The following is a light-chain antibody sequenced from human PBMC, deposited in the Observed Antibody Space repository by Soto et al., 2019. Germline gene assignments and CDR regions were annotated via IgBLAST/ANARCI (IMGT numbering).Light chain of an antibody. CDR1: QSVSSY. CDR3: QQRSNWPPWT. J-gene: IGKJ1*01. Sequence: EIVLTQSPATLSLSPGERATLSCRASQSVSSYLAGYQQKPGQAPRLLIYDASNSATAIPARFSGSGSGTDFILTISSLEAEDFAVYYCQQRSNWPPWTFGQGTKVEIK. V-gene: IGKV3-11*01. CDR2: DAS.